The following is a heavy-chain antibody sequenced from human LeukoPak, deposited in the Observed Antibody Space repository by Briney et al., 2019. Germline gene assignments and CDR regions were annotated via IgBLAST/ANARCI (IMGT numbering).Heavy chain of an antibody. D-gene: IGHD3-22*01. Sequence: RASVKVSCKVSGYTLTELSMHWVRQAPGKGLEWMGGFDPEDGETIYAQEFQGRVTMTEDTSTDTAYMELSSLRSEDTAVYYCATRDYYAPFDYWAREPWSPSPQ. J-gene: IGHJ4*02. CDR3: ATRDYYAPFDY. CDR1: GYTLTELS. CDR2: FDPEDGET. V-gene: IGHV1-24*01.